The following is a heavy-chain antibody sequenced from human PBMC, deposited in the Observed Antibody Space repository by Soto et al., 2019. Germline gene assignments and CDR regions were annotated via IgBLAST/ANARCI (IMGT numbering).Heavy chain of an antibody. CDR3: ARDLRGYCSSTSCYTAHYYYYGMDV. Sequence: QVQLQESGPGLVKPSGTLSLTCAVSGGSISSSNWWSWVRQPPGKGLEWIGEIYHSGSTNYNPSLKSRVTISVDKSKNQFSLKLSSVTAADTAVHYCARDLRGYCSSTSCYTAHYYYYGMDVWGQGTTVTVSS. CDR2: IYHSGST. CDR1: GGSISSSNW. V-gene: IGHV4-4*02. J-gene: IGHJ6*02. D-gene: IGHD2-2*02.